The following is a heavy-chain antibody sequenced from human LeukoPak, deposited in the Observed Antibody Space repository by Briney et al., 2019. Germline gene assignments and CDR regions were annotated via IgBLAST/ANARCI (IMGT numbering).Heavy chain of an antibody. CDR1: GFTFDDYA. CDR3: AKDIGGYGGSWYIGFDY. V-gene: IGHV3-9*01. D-gene: IGHD6-13*01. CDR2: ISWNSGSI. Sequence: GGSLRLSCAASGFTFDDYAMHWVRQAPGKGLEWVSGISWNSGSIGYADSVKGRFTISRDNAKNSLYLQMNSLRAEDTALSYCAKDIGGYGGSWYIGFDYWGQGTLVTVSS. J-gene: IGHJ4*02.